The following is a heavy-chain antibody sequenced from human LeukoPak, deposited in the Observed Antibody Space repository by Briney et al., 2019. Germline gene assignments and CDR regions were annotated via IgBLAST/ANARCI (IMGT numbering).Heavy chain of an antibody. D-gene: IGHD4-17*01. CDR2: FYIDGST. V-gene: IGHV3-66*01. J-gene: IGHJ4*02. CDR3: ARDPGGDYDY. Sequence: GGSLRLSCAASGFTVRSNYMSWVRQAPGKGLEWVSLFYIDGSTYYADSVKGRFTLSRDNSKDTLYLQMNSLRAKDTAVYYCARDPGGDYDYWGQGTLVTVSS. CDR1: GFTVRSNY.